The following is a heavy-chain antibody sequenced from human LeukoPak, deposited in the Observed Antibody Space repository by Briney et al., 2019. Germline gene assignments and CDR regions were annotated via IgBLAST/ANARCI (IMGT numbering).Heavy chain of an antibody. CDR1: GYTLLSYG. CDR3: ARDLAWGADLMGPTDDWLDP. CDR2: ISNYNGNT. D-gene: IGHD1-26*01. V-gene: IGHV1-18*01. Sequence: ASVKVSCKASGYTLLSYGFSWVRRAPGQGLEWMGWISNYNGNTNYAPNFHGRLTMTIDTSTTTSYMELRSLRSDDTAIYYCARDLAWGADLMGPTDDWLDPWGQGTLVTVSS. J-gene: IGHJ5*02.